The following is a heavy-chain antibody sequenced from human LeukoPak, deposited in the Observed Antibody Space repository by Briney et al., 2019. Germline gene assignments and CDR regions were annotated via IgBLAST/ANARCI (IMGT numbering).Heavy chain of an antibody. D-gene: IGHD2/OR15-2a*01. CDR3: ARGETSTYDY. Sequence: GGSLRLSCAASGFTFSSAWVTWVRQAPGKGLEWVGRSKSKTDGGTTDYGAPVKGRFSISRDDSRSTLYLQMNSLRAEDTAVYYCARGETSTYDYWGQGTLVTVSS. CDR2: SKSKTDGGTT. J-gene: IGHJ4*02. CDR1: GFTFSSAW. V-gene: IGHV3-15*01.